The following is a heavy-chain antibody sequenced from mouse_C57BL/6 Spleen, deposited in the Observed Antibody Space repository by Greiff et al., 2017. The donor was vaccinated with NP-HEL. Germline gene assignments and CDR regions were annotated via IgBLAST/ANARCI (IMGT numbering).Heavy chain of an antibody. Sequence: EVHLVESGGGLVKPGGSLKLSCAASGFTFSSYAMSWVRQTPEKRLEWVATISDGGSYTYYPDNVKGRFTISRDNAKNNLYLQMSHLKSEDTAMYYCAREPQLGYYFDYWGQGTTLTVSS. CDR1: GFTFSSYA. CDR3: AREPQLGYYFDY. V-gene: IGHV5-4*01. D-gene: IGHD4-1*02. CDR2: ISDGGSYT. J-gene: IGHJ2*01.